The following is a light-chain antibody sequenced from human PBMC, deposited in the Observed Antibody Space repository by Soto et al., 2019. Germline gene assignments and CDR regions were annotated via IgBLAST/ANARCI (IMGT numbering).Light chain of an antibody. J-gene: IGKJ1*01. CDR2: RAS. Sequence: ESVLTQSPGILSLSPGERATLSCRASRSVTNNLAWYQHRPGQAPRLLIYRASTRATGVPARFSGSGSGTEFTLTISSLQSEDFTVYSCLQYHNLWAFGQGTKVDIK. CDR1: RSVTNN. V-gene: IGKV3-15*01. CDR3: LQYHNLWA.